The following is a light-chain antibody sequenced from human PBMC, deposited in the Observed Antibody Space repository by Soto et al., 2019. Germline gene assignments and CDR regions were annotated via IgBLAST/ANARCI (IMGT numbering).Light chain of an antibody. J-gene: IGKJ1*01. CDR1: QSVSSY. V-gene: IGKV3-11*01. CDR2: DAS. CDR3: QQRSNWPWT. Sequence: IVLAHSPATLSFSGGEIATLSCWASQSVSSYLAWYQHKPGQAPRLLIYDASNRATGIPARFSGSGSGTDFTLTISSLEPEDFAVYYCQQRSNWPWTFGQGTKVDIK.